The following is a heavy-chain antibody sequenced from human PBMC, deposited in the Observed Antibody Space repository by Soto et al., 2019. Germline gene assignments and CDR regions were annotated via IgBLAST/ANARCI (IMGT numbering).Heavy chain of an antibody. CDR1: GYTFTSYG. V-gene: IGHV1-18*01. CDR2: ISGYNGNT. Sequence: ASVKVSCKASGYTFTSYGISWVRQAPGQGLEWMGWISGYNGNTSYAQKLQGRVTMTTDTSTRTAYMELRSLTSDDTAVYYCARAQLLSEQNYYHYYGMDVWGQGTTVTVYS. D-gene: IGHD2-21*01. CDR3: ARAQLLSEQNYYHYYGMDV. J-gene: IGHJ6*02.